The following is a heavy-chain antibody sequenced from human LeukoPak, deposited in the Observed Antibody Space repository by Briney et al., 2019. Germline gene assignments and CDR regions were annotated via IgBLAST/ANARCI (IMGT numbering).Heavy chain of an antibody. Sequence: SETLSLTCTVSGDSISSGGYYWSWIRQPPGKGLEWIGRISSSGSTNYNPSLKGRVTISVDTSKNQFSLKLSSVTAAVTAVYFCARGPYSYDSSGAFDNWGQGTMVTVSS. J-gene: IGHJ3*02. CDR1: GDSISSGGYY. CDR3: ARGPYSYDSSGAFDN. CDR2: ISSSGST. D-gene: IGHD3-22*01. V-gene: IGHV4-61*02.